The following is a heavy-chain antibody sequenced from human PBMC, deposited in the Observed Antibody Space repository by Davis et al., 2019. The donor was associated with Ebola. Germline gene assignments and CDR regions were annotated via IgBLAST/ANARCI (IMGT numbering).Heavy chain of an antibody. CDR3: TRRLPANWFDP. CDR1: GGSVSSSSYY. Sequence: SETLSLTCTVSGGSVSSSSYYWGWIRQPPGKGLEWIGEINHSGSTNYNPSLKSRVTISVDTSKNQFSLKLSSVTAADTAIYYCTRRLPANWFDPWGRGTLVSVSS. V-gene: IGHV4-39*01. CDR2: INHSGST. D-gene: IGHD2-15*01. J-gene: IGHJ5*02.